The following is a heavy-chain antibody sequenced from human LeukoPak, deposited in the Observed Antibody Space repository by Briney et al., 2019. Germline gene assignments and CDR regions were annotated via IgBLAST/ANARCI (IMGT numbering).Heavy chain of an antibody. Sequence: GGSLRLSCAASGFTFSGYTMNWVRQAPGKGLEWVSCISSSDSYIYYADSVKGRFTISRDNAKNSLYLQMNSLRAEDTAVYYCVRDASTKYFYYYMDVWGKGTTITVSS. D-gene: IGHD1-1*01. J-gene: IGHJ6*03. V-gene: IGHV3-21*01. CDR3: VRDASTKYFYYYMDV. CDR2: ISSSDSYI. CDR1: GFTFSGYT.